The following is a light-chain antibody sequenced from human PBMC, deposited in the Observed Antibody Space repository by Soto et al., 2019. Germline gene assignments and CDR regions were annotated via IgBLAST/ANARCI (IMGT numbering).Light chain of an antibody. CDR3: QQYNNWPPWT. Sequence: EIVMTQSPATLSVSPRERDTLSCRASQSVSSNLAWYQQKPGQAPRLLIYGASTRATGIPARFSGSGSGTEFTLTISSLQSEDFAVYYCQQYNNWPPWTFGQGTKVEIK. V-gene: IGKV3-15*01. CDR2: GAS. J-gene: IGKJ1*01. CDR1: QSVSSN.